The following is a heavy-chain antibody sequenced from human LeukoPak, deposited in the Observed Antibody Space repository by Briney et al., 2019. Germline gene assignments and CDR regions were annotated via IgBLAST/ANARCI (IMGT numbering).Heavy chain of an antibody. CDR1: GGSISSSSYY. J-gene: IGHJ4*02. V-gene: IGHV4-39*01. CDR3: ARYWLGRLRFLEWLLNPFDY. D-gene: IGHD3-3*01. Sequence: SETLSLTCTVSGGSISSSSYYWGWIRQPPGKGLEWIGSIYYSGSTYYNPSLKSRVTISVDTSKNQFSLKLSSVTAADTAVYYCARYWLGRLRFLEWLLNPFDYWGQGTLVTVSS. CDR2: IYYSGST.